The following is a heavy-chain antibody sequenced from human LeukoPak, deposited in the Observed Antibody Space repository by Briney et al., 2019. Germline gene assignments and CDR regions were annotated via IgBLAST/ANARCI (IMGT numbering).Heavy chain of an antibody. CDR3: ARDKLGLGELSLYDQ. D-gene: IGHD3-16*02. CDR1: GYTLTGYY. J-gene: IGHJ5*02. Sequence: ASVKVSCKASGYTLTGYYMHWVRQAPGQGLEWMGWMNPNSGGTKYAQKLQGRVTMTRDTSISTAYMELSRLRSDDMAMYYCARDKLGLGELSLYDQWGQGTLVTVFS. V-gene: IGHV1-2*02. CDR2: MNPNSGGT.